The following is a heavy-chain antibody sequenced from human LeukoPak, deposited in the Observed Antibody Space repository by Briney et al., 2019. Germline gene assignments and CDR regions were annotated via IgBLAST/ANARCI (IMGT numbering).Heavy chain of an antibody. CDR1: GGSFSGYY. V-gene: IGHV4-34*01. D-gene: IGHD6-25*01. CDR3: ARGPLTAYYFDY. J-gene: IGHJ4*02. Sequence: SSETLSLTCTVYGGSFSGYYWSWIRQPPGKGLEWIGEINHSGSTNYSPSLKSRVTISVDTSKNQFSLKLSSVTAADTAVYYCARGPLTAYYFDYWGQGTLVTVPS. CDR2: INHSGST.